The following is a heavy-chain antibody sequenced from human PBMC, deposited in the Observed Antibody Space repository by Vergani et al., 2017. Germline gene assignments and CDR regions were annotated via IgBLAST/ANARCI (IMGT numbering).Heavy chain of an antibody. D-gene: IGHD4-17*01. CDR1: GGSISSGDYY. CDR2: IYYSGST. Sequence: QVQLQESGPGLVKPSQTLSLTCTVSGGSISSGDYYWSWIRQPPGKGLEWIGYIYYSGSTYFNPSLKSRVTISVDTSKNQFSLKLSSVTAADTAVYYCARSPGGAYYYYYGMDVWGQGTTVTVSS. J-gene: IGHJ6*02. CDR3: ARSPGGAYYYYYGMDV. V-gene: IGHV4-30-4*01.